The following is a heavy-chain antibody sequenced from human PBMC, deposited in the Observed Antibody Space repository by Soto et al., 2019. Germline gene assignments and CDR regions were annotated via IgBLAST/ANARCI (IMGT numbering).Heavy chain of an antibody. CDR3: AKLLVTQMPYYYYGLDV. Sequence: GGSLRLSCVVSGFTFSNYAMSWVRQAPGKGLEWVSAINIGGDTTYYADSVKGRFTMSRDNSKNTLYLQMNSLRAEDTAVYYCAKLLVTQMPYYYYGLDVWGQGTTVTVSS. V-gene: IGHV3-23*01. J-gene: IGHJ6*02. CDR2: INIGGDTT. CDR1: GFTFSNYA. D-gene: IGHD2-21*02.